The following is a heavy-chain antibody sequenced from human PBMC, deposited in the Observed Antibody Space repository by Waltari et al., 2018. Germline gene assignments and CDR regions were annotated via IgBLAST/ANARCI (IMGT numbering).Heavy chain of an antibody. CDR1: GFTFSKSG. CDR3: ATSFRGKFDF. V-gene: IGHV3-23*01. J-gene: IGHJ4*02. D-gene: IGHD3-16*01. Sequence: EVQLLESGGGLVQPGGSLRLSCAASGFTFSKSGMTWVRQTPGKGLDWVATVPDTGGSTFYADSVKGRFAISRDNSKSTLYLQMSGLRAGDTAVYYCATSFRGKFDFWGQGTLVTVSS. CDR2: VPDTGGST.